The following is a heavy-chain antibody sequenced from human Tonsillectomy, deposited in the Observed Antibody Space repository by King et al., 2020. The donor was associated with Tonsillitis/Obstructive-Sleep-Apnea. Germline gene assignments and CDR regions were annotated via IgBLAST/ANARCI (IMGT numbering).Heavy chain of an antibody. CDR3: ARVGRGVNSASDSHQTRANMDV. D-gene: IGHD1-26*01. V-gene: IGHV4-34*01. Sequence: VQLQQWGAGLLKPSETLSLTCAVYGGSFSAYYWSWIRQPPGKGLEWIGEINHSGSTNYNPSLKSRDTKAVDTSQNQLSLKLSSVTAADTTVYYCARVGRGVNSASDSHQTRANMDVWGKGTPVTVSS. J-gene: IGHJ6*03. CDR2: INHSGST. CDR1: GGSFSAYY.